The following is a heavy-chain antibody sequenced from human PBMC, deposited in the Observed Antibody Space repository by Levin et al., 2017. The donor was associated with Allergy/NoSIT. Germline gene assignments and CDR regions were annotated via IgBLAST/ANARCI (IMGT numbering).Heavy chain of an antibody. V-gene: IGHV1-8*01. D-gene: IGHD4-17*01. Sequence: ASVKVSCKASGYTFTSYDINWVRQATGQGLEWMGWMNPNSGNTGYAQKFQGRVTMTRNTSISTAYMELSSLRSEDTAVYYCARGSENGDYFFYYYYGMDVWGQGTTVTVSS. CDR2: MNPNSGNT. CDR3: ARGSENGDYFFYYYYGMDV. CDR1: GYTFTSYD. J-gene: IGHJ6*02.